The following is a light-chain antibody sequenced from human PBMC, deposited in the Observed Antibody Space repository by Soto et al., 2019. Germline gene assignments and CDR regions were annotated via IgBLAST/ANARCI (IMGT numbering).Light chain of an antibody. CDR2: EVS. Sequence: QSALTQPASVSGSPGQSITISCTVGSYNFVSWYQQHPGKAPKVLIYEVSKRPSGVSDRFSGSKSGNTASLTISGLQAEDEADSYCCSVASRSTYVFGTGTKVTVL. V-gene: IGLV2-23*02. J-gene: IGLJ1*01. CDR1: GSYNF. CDR3: CSVASRSTYV.